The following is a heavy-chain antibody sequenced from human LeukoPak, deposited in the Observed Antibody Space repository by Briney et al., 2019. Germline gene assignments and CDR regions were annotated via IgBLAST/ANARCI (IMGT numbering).Heavy chain of an antibody. Sequence: PSETLSLTCTVSGGSISSYYWSWIRQPPGKGLEWISFIYYSGSTDYNPSLKSRVTMSVDTSKNQFSLKLSSVTAADTAVYYCATLQSSGYDYSDYWGQGILVTISS. J-gene: IGHJ4*02. D-gene: IGHD3-22*01. CDR1: GGSISSYY. CDR3: ATLQSSGYDYSDY. V-gene: IGHV4-59*08. CDR2: IYYSGST.